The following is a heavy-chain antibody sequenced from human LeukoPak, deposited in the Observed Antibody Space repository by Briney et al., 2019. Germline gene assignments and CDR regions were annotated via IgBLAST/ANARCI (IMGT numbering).Heavy chain of an antibody. Sequence: PGRSLRLSCAASGFTFSSYGMHWVRQAPGKGLEWVAVISDDGSNKYYADSVKGRFTISRDNSKNTLYLHMNSLRAEDTAVYYCAKEEGYYYDSGGYYVEYFQHWGQGTLVTVSS. V-gene: IGHV3-30*18. CDR3: AKEEGYYYDSGGYYVEYFQH. CDR2: ISDDGSNK. D-gene: IGHD3-22*01. J-gene: IGHJ1*01. CDR1: GFTFSSYG.